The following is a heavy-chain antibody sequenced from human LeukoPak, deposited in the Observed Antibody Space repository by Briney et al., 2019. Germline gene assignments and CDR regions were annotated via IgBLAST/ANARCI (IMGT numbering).Heavy chain of an antibody. D-gene: IGHD4-17*01. CDR2: LSGDGSST. J-gene: IGHJ4*02. Sequence: GGSLRLSCVASGFTFSTYWTHWVRQAPGKGLLWFSRLSGDGSSTAYADSLKGRFTISRDNAKHTLYLQMNSLRAEDTAVYFCARASTTVPNLLDNWGQGTLVTVSS. CDR1: GFTFSTYW. V-gene: IGHV3-74*03. CDR3: ARASTTVPNLLDN.